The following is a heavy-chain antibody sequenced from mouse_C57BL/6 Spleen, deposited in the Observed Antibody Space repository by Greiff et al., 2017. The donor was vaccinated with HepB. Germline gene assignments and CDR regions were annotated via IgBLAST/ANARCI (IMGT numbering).Heavy chain of an antibody. V-gene: IGHV1-64*01. CDR3: ARAPDYDSRDYFDY. CDR2: IHPNSGST. Sequence: QVQLQQPGAELVKPGASVKLSCKASGYTFTSYWMHWVKQRPGQGLEWIGMIHPNSGSTNYNEKFKSKATLTVDKSSSTAYMQLSSLTSEDSAVYSCARAPDYDSRDYFDYWGQGTTLTVSS. J-gene: IGHJ2*01. D-gene: IGHD2-4*01. CDR1: GYTFTSYW.